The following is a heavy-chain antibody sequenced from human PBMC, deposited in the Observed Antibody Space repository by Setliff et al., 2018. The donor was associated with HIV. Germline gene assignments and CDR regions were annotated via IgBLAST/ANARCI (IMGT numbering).Heavy chain of an antibody. CDR1: GFTFSFYW. D-gene: IGHD4-17*01. Sequence: GGSLRLSCAASGFTFSFYWMSWVRQAPGKGLEWVSYISSRGSTIYYADSVKGRFTISRDNAKNSLYLQMNTLRAEDTAVYFCARSPYGDYGLDYWGQGTLVTVSS. V-gene: IGHV3-11*04. CDR2: ISSRGSTI. J-gene: IGHJ4*02. CDR3: ARSPYGDYGLDY.